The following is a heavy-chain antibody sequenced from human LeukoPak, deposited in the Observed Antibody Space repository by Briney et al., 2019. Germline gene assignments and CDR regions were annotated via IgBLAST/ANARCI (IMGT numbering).Heavy chain of an antibody. D-gene: IGHD3-10*01. CDR1: GFTVGSNY. CDR2: IYNSRSV. Sequence: PGGSLRLSCAASGFTVGSNYMTWVRQAPGKGPEWVSVIYNSRSVFYADSVKGRFTISRDNSNNTVCLQMNSLRAEDTAVYYCARGLWFGELWGQGTLVTVSS. V-gene: IGHV3-53*01. CDR3: ARGLWFGEL. J-gene: IGHJ4*02.